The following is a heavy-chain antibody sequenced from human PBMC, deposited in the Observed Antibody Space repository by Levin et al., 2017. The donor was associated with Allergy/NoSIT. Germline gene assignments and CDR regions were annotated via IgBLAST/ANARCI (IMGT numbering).Heavy chain of an antibody. D-gene: IGHD3-3*01. Sequence: SLKISCASSGFTFDDYAMHWVRQAPGKGLEWVSGISWNSDDIGYADSVKGRFTISRDNAKNSLYLQMDSLTAEDTGLYCCSKSRGSTPMFLVDYLGQGTLVTVSS. CDR1: GFTFDDYA. CDR3: SKSRGSTPMFLVDY. J-gene: IGHJ4*02. V-gene: IGHV3-9*01. CDR2: ISWNSDDI.